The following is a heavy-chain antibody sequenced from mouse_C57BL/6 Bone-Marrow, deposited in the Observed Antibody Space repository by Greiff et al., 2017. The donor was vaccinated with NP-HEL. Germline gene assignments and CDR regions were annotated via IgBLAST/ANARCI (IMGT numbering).Heavy chain of an antibody. CDR2: IRLKSDNYAT. CDR1: GFTFSNYW. D-gene: IGHD4-1*02. J-gene: IGHJ3*01. CDR3: QLGFAY. Sequence: EVQGVESGGGLVQPGGSMKLSCVASGFTFSNYWMNWVRQSPEKGLEWVAQIRLKSDNYATHYAESVQGRFTISRDDSKSSVYLQMNNLRAEDTGIYYCQLGFAYWGQGTLVTVAA. V-gene: IGHV6-3*01.